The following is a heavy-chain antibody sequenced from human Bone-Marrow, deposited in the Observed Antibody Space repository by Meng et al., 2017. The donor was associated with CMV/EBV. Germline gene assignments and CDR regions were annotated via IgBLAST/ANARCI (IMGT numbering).Heavy chain of an antibody. CDR1: GFTFSSYS. J-gene: IGHJ4*02. CDR3: ARGPPGYCSSTSCYGGYFDY. CDR2: INWNGGST. V-gene: IGHV3-20*04. Sequence: GESLKISCAASGFTFSSYSMNWVRQAPGKGLEWVSGINWNGGSTGYADSVKGRFTISRDNAKNSLYLQMNSLRAEDTALYYCARGPPGYCSSTSCYGGYFDYWGQGTLVTVSS. D-gene: IGHD2-2*01.